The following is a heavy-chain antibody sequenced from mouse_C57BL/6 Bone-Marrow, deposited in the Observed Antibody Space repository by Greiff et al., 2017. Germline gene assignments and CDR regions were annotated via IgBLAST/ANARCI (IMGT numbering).Heavy chain of an antibody. CDR1: GFNIKDDY. J-gene: IGHJ2*01. CDR2: IDPENGDT. D-gene: IGHD4-1*01. Sequence: VQLQQSGAELVRPGASVKLSCTASGFNIKDDYMHWVKQRPEQGLEWIGWIDPENGDTVYASKFQGKATITADTSSNTAYLQLSSLTSEDTAVYYCTTGTGTGLDYWGQCTTLTVSA. V-gene: IGHV14-4*01. CDR3: TTGTGTGLDY.